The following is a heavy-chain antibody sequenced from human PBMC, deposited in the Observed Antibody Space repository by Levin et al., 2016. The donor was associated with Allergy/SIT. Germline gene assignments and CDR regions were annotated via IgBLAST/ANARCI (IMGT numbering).Heavy chain of an antibody. Sequence: GSLRLSCTVSGGSISSSNYYWGWIRQPPGKGLEWIGTIYYTGSTYYNPSLKSRVTISVDTSKNQFSLKLTSVTAADTAVYFCAGHDYGGFWFDPWGQGTLVTVSS. J-gene: IGHJ5*02. CDR2: IYYTGST. CDR3: AGHDYGGFWFDP. D-gene: IGHD4-23*01. CDR1: GGSISSSNYY. V-gene: IGHV4-39*01.